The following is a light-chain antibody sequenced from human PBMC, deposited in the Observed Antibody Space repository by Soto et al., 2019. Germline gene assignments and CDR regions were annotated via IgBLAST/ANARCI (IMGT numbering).Light chain of an antibody. J-gene: IGKJ1*01. CDR1: QSISSN. Sequence: EIVMTQSPDMLSVSPGERATLSFRVSQSISSNLAWYQQKPGQAPRLLIYDTSTRATSIPARFSGSGSGTEFTLTISGLQSEDFAVYYCLHYNKRPRWTFGQGTKVDIK. CDR3: LHYNKRPRWT. CDR2: DTS. V-gene: IGKV3-15*01.